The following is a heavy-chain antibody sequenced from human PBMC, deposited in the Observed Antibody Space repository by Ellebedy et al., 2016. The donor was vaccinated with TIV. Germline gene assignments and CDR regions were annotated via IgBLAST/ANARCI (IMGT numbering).Heavy chain of an antibody. Sequence: PGGSLRLSCAASGFTVSSNFMNWVRQAPGKGLEWVAVIWYDGTAKFYAESVKGRFTISRDNSQNTLYLEMNSLRADDTALYYCARELGGSGGSDFDYWGQGTLVTVSS. V-gene: IGHV3-33*08. CDR2: IWYDGTAK. J-gene: IGHJ4*02. CDR1: GFTVSSNF. CDR3: ARELGGSGGSDFDY. D-gene: IGHD2-15*01.